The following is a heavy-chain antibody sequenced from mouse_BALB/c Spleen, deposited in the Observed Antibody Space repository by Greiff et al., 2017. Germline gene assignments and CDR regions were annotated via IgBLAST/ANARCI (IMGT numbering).Heavy chain of an antibody. Sequence: EVQLVESGGDLVKPGGSLKLSCAASGFTFSSYGMSWVRQTPDKRLEWVATISSGGSYTYYPDSVKGRFTISRDNAKNTLYLQMSSLKSEDTAMYYCARQGEITTVSFAYWGQGTLVTVSA. CDR1: GFTFSSYG. CDR3: ARQGEITTVSFAY. J-gene: IGHJ3*01. V-gene: IGHV5-6*01. CDR2: ISSGGSYT. D-gene: IGHD1-1*01.